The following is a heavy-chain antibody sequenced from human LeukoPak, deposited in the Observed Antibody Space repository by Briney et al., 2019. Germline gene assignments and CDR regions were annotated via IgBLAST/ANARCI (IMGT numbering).Heavy chain of an antibody. V-gene: IGHV3-20*04. CDR2: INWNGDST. J-gene: IGHJ4*02. Sequence: GGSLSLSCAASGCSFDDYGLNWVRQAPAKGLELVSGINWNGDSTDYADSVKGRFTISRDNAKNSLYLQMSSLRAEDTALYYCARDLRVVITGSFDSWGQGTLVTVSS. CDR1: GCSFDDYG. D-gene: IGHD3-22*01. CDR3: ARDLRVVITGSFDS.